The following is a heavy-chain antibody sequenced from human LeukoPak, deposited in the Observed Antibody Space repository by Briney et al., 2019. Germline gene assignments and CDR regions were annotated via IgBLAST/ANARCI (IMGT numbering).Heavy chain of an antibody. J-gene: IGHJ4*02. CDR2: IYYSGST. V-gene: IGHV4-39*07. D-gene: IGHD2-8*02. CDR1: GGSISSSSYY. Sequence: SETLSLTCTVSGGSISSSSYYWGWIRQPPGKGLEWIGSIYYSGSTYYNPSLKSRVTISVDTSKNQFSLKLSSVTAADTAVYYCARIWSYAWDYWGQGTLVTVSS. CDR3: ARIWSYAWDY.